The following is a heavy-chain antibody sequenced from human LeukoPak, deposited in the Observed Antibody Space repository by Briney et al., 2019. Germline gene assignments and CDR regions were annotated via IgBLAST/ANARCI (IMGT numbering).Heavy chain of an antibody. CDR3: ARGDYDLSGSYHYGMDV. J-gene: IGHJ6*02. V-gene: IGHV3-30*04. Sequence: GGSLRLSCAASGFTFSSYAMHWVRQAPGKGLEWVAVISYDGSNKYYADSVKGRFTISRDNSENTLYLEMNSLRGEGTAVYYCARGDYDLSGSYHYGMDVWGQGTTVTVSS. CDR2: ISYDGSNK. D-gene: IGHD3-10*01. CDR1: GFTFSSYA.